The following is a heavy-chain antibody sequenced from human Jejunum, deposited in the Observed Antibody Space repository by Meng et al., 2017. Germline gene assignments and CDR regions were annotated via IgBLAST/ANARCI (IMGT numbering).Heavy chain of an antibody. D-gene: IGHD2-2*01. CDR3: VRGEFAMLARFDF. CDR2: IYNGGTP. J-gene: IGHJ4*02. V-gene: IGHV4-4*02. CDR1: GGYINKENW. Sequence: QVQLQESGPGLVKPSGTLSLTYAVSGGYINKENWWSWVRPSPERGLEWIGEIYNGGTPNYNPSLNRRVTMSVDESTNQMSLKLTSVTAADTAVYYCVRGEFAMLARFDFWGQGILVTVSS.